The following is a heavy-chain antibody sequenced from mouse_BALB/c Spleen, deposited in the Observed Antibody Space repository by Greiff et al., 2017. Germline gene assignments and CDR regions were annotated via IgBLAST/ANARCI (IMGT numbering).Heavy chain of an antibody. Sequence: EVKLMESGGGLVQPGGSRKLSCAASGFTFSSFGMHWVRQAPEKGLEWVAYISSGSSTIYYADTVKGRFTISRDNPKNTLFLQMTSLRSEDTAMDYCARKDYGKDAMDYWGQGTSVTVSS. V-gene: IGHV5-17*02. J-gene: IGHJ4*01. CDR2: ISSGSSTI. D-gene: IGHD1-1*01. CDR3: ARKDYGKDAMDY. CDR1: GFTFSSFG.